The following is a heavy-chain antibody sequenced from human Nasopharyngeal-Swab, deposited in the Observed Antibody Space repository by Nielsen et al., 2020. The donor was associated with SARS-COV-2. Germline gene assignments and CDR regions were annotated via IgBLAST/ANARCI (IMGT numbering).Heavy chain of an antibody. J-gene: IGHJ4*02. Sequence: GGSLRLSCAASGFTFSSYWMSWVRQAPGKGLEWVANIKQDGSEKYYVDSVKGRFTISRDNAKNSLYLQMNSLRAEDTAVYYCARGPGTAMATGDYWGQGTLVTVSS. D-gene: IGHD5-18*01. CDR1: GFTFSSYW. CDR3: ARGPGTAMATGDY. CDR2: IKQDGSEK. V-gene: IGHV3-7*01.